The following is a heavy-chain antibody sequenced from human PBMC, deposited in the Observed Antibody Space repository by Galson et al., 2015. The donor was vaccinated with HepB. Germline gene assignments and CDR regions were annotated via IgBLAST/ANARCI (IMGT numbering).Heavy chain of an antibody. CDR3: AKGVSQPYDAFDI. CDR1: EFTFSSYA. D-gene: IGHD1-14*01. Sequence: SLRLSCAASEFTFSSYAMTWVRQAPGKGLEWVSVISSSGGSTYYADSVKGRFTTSRDNSKNTLYLQMNSLRAEDTAVYYCAKGVSQPYDAFDIWGPRTMGTASS. CDR2: ISSSGGST. J-gene: IGHJ3*02. V-gene: IGHV3-23*01.